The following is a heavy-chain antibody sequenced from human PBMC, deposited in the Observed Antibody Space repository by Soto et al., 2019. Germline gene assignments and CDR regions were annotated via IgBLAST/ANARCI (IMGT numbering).Heavy chain of an antibody. V-gene: IGHV3-7*03. D-gene: IGHD3-10*01. CDR3: ARLREFYYGSGLIYYFDC. J-gene: IGHJ4*02. CDR2: IKQDGSEK. CDR1: GFTFSSYW. Sequence: LRLSCAASGFTFSSYWMTWVRQSPGKWLEWVANIKQDGSEKYYVDSLKGRFTISRDNAKNSLYLQMNSLRAEDTAVYYCARLREFYYGSGLIYYFDCWGQGTLVTVSS.